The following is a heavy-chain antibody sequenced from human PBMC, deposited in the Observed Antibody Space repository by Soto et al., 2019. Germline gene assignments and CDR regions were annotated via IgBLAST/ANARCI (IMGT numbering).Heavy chain of an antibody. CDR3: AKDMRGGSSSSRYYYGLDV. Sequence: QSGGSLRLSCAASGFTFDDYAMHWVRQAPGKGLEWVSGISWNSGTIVYADSVKGRFTISRDNAKNSLYLQMNSLRGEDTALYYCAKDMRGGSSSSRYYYGLDVWGQGTTVTVSS. CDR2: ISWNSGTI. J-gene: IGHJ6*02. CDR1: GFTFDDYA. V-gene: IGHV3-9*01. D-gene: IGHD6-13*01.